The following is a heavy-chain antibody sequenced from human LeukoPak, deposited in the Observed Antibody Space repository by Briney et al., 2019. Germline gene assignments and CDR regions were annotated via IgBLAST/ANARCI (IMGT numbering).Heavy chain of an antibody. Sequence: PGGSLRLSCAASGFTFRNYAMSWVRQAPGKGLAWVSAISGSGGSPYYAESVKGRFTISRDNSESTLFLQMNSLRAEDTAMYYCAKSRSVAPWDYFDYWGQGILVTVSS. CDR1: GFTFRNYA. V-gene: IGHV3-23*01. CDR2: ISGSGGSP. CDR3: AKSRSVAPWDYFDY. J-gene: IGHJ4*02. D-gene: IGHD3-10*01.